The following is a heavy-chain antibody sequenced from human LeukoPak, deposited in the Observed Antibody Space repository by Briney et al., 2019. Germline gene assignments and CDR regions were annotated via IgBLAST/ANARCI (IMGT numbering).Heavy chain of an antibody. CDR2: ISYDGSNK. J-gene: IGHJ4*02. V-gene: IGHV3-30*03. CDR1: GFTFSSYG. Sequence: GRSLRLSCAASGFTFSSYGMHWVRQAPGQGLEWVAVISYDGSNKYYADSVKGRFTISRDNSKNTLYLQMNSLRAEDTAVYYCASPLRGYCSSTSCYSLWGQGTLVTVSS. D-gene: IGHD2-2*01. CDR3: ASPLRGYCSSTSCYSL.